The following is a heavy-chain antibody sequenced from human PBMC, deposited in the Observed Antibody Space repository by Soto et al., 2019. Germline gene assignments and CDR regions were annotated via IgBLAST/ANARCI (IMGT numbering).Heavy chain of an antibody. J-gene: IGHJ6*02. CDR1: GFTVSSNY. D-gene: IGHD5-18*01. V-gene: IGHV3-53*01. CDR2: IYSGSST. Sequence: PGGSLRLSCAASGFTVSSNYMSWVRQAPGKGLEWVSVIYSGSSTYYADSVKGRFTISRDNSKNTVYLQMNSLRAEDTAVYYCARARWIQLWFAYYGMDVWGQGTTVTVSS. CDR3: ARARWIQLWFAYYGMDV.